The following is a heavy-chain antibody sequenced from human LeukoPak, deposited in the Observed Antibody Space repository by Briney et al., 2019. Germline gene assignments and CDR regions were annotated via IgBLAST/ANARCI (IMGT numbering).Heavy chain of an antibody. Sequence: GGSLRLSCAASGFTFSSYAMHWVRQAPGKGLERVAVIWYDGTKKFYADSVKGRFIISRDNSKNTLYLQMNSLRAEDTAVYYCARGYNWNDFDYWGQGTLVTVSS. CDR2: IWYDGTKK. CDR3: ARGYNWNDFDY. CDR1: GFTFSSYA. V-gene: IGHV3-33*01. D-gene: IGHD1-1*01. J-gene: IGHJ4*02.